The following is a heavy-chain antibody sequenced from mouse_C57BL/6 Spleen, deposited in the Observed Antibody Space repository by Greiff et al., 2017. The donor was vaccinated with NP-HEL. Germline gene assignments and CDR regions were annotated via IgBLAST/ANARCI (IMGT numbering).Heavy chain of an antibody. CDR1: GFTFSDAW. CDR2: IRNKANNHAT. CDR3: TRRSNYGGAMDY. J-gene: IGHJ4*01. V-gene: IGHV6-6*01. D-gene: IGHD2-5*01. Sequence: EVKLMESGGGLVQPGGSMKLSCAASGFTFSDAWMDWVRQSPEKGLEWVAEIRNKANNHATYYAESVKGSFTISRDDSKSSVYLQMNSLRAEDTGIYYCTRRSNYGGAMDYWGQGTSVTVSS.